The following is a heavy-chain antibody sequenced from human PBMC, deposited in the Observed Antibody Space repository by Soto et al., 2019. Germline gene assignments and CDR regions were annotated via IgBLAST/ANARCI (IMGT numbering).Heavy chain of an antibody. Sequence: GGSLRLSCAASGFTVSSNYMSWVRQAPGKGLEWVSVIYSGGSTYYADSVKGRFTISRDNSKNTLYLQMNSLRAEDTAVYYWAREIPYYYGRDVWAQGTRVTVSS. CDR3: AREIPYYYGRDV. CDR2: IYSGGST. J-gene: IGHJ6*02. V-gene: IGHV3-53*01. D-gene: IGHD2-2*02. CDR1: GFTVSSNY.